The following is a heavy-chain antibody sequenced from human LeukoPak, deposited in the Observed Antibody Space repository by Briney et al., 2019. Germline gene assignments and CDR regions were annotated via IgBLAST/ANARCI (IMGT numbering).Heavy chain of an antibody. D-gene: IGHD6-13*01. CDR2: ISSSSSYI. CDR3: AKVKQQLDHYYFDY. Sequence: GGSLRLSCAASGFTFSSYSMNWVRQAPGKGLEWVSSISSSSSYIYYADSVKGRFTISRDNAKNSLYLQMNSLRAEDTAVYYCAKVKQQLDHYYFDYWGQGTLVTVSS. J-gene: IGHJ4*02. CDR1: GFTFSSYS. V-gene: IGHV3-21*01.